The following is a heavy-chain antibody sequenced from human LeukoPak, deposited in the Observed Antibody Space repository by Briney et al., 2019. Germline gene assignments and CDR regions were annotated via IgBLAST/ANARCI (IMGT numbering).Heavy chain of an antibody. Sequence: SETLSLTCTVSGGSISSSDYYWSWIRQPPGKGLEWIGYIYYSGSTYYNPSLKSRVTISVDTSKNQFSLKLSSVTAADTAVYYCARAARGGAPPDYWGQGTLVTVSS. CDR3: ARAARGGAPPDY. CDR1: GGSISSSDYY. V-gene: IGHV4-30-4*08. J-gene: IGHJ4*02. CDR2: IYYSGST. D-gene: IGHD2-15*01.